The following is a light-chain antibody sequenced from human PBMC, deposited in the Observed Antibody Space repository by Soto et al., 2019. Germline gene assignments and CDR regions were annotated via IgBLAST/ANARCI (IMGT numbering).Light chain of an antibody. Sequence: DIVVTQSPDSLAVSLGERATINCKSSQSVLYSSNSKNYLAWYQQKAGQAPKLLIYWASTREAGVPDRFSGSWSGADFTLTILSLQAEDVAVDDCKHHYSVTLAIGEETRLEIK. CDR1: QSVLYSSNSKNY. V-gene: IGKV4-1*01. J-gene: IGKJ5*01. CDR2: WAS. CDR3: KHHYSVTLA.